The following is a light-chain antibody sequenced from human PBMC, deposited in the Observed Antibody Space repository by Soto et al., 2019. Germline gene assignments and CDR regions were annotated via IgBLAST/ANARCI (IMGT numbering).Light chain of an antibody. V-gene: IGKV3-11*01. J-gene: IGKJ1*01. CDR2: DAS. CDR3: QQRLNWPPG. CDR1: QSVTNY. Sequence: IVLTQSPGTLSLSPGERATLSCRASQSVTNYIAWYQQRPGQAPRLLIYDASNRASGVPARFSGSGSGTDFTLTISDLEPADFGLYYCQQRLNWPPGFGQGTKVDIK.